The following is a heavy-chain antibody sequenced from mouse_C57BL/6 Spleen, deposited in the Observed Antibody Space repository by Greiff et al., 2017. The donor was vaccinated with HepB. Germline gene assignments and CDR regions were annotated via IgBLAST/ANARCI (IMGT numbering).Heavy chain of an antibody. V-gene: IGHV1-4*01. J-gene: IGHJ2*01. Sequence: QVQLKESGAELARPGASVKMSCKASGYTFTSYTMHWVKQRPGQGLEWIGYINPSSGYTKYNQKFKDKATLTADKSSSTAYMQLSSLTSEDSAVYYCARSGGLRDFDYWGQGTTLTVSS. D-gene: IGHD2-2*01. CDR2: INPSSGYT. CDR1: GYTFTSYT. CDR3: ARSGGLRDFDY.